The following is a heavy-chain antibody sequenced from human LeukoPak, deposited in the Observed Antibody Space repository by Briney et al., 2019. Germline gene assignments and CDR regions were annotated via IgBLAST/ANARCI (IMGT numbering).Heavy chain of an antibody. D-gene: IGHD3-22*01. CDR3: ARDLYYYDSSGQRAFDI. J-gene: IGHJ3*02. Sequence: PSETLSLTCTVSGGSISSSSYYWGWIRQPPGKGLEWIGSIYYSGSTNYNPSLKSRVTISVDTSKNQFSLKLSSVTAADTAVYYCARDLYYYDSSGQRAFDIWGQGTMVTVSS. V-gene: IGHV4-39*07. CDR1: GGSISSSSYY. CDR2: IYYSGST.